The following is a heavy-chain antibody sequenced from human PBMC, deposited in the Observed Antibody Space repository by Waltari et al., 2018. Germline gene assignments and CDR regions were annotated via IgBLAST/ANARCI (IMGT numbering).Heavy chain of an antibody. CDR2: IGRNGHTI. D-gene: IGHD6-19*01. J-gene: IGHJ4*02. Sequence: EVQLVESGGGLVQPGGSLRLSCAASGFTFDTYGMIWVRQAPGMGLEWVSYIGRNGHTIYYAGSVKGRFTISRDNARNSLFLQMNNLRVEDTAMYYCAREGGWYYFDYWSQGTLVTVSS. CDR3: AREGGWYYFDY. CDR1: GFTFDTYG. V-gene: IGHV3-48*01.